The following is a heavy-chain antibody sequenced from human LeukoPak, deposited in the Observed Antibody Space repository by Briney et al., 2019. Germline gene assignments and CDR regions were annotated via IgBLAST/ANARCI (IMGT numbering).Heavy chain of an antibody. CDR2: ISSSGSTI. CDR3: ARDGRTSNAFDI. Sequence: GGSLRLSCAASGFTFSSYEMNWVRQAPGKGLEWVSYISSSGSTIYYADSVKGRFTISRDNSKNTLYLQMGSLRAEDMAVYYCARDGRTSNAFDIWGQGTMVTVSS. V-gene: IGHV3-48*03. J-gene: IGHJ3*02. CDR1: GFTFSSYE. D-gene: IGHD3/OR15-3a*01.